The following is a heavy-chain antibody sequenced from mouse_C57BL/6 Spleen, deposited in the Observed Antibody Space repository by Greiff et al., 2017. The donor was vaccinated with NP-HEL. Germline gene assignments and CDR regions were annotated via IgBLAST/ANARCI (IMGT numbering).Heavy chain of an antibody. CDR3: AREPLYYHGSSH. J-gene: IGHJ3*01. D-gene: IGHD1-1*01. Sequence: VQLQQSGPELVKPGASVKISCKASGYAFSSSWMNWVKQRPGKGLEWIGWIYPGDGDTNYNGKFKGKATMTADKTSRTAYMQLISLTSEDSAVNFCAREPLYYHGSSHWGQGTLVTVSA. CDR2: IYPGDGDT. V-gene: IGHV1-82*01. CDR1: GYAFSSSW.